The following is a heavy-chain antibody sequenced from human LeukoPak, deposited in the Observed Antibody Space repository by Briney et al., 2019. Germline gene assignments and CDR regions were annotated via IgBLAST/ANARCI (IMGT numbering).Heavy chain of an antibody. CDR3: AVTFNYYDSRSKNDY. V-gene: IGHV3-66*01. CDR1: GFTVSSNY. D-gene: IGHD3-22*01. CDR2: IYSGGST. J-gene: IGHJ4*02. Sequence: GGSLRLSCAASGFTVSSNYMSWVRQAPGKGLECVSVIYSGGSTYYADSVKGRFTISRDNSKNTLYLQMNSLRAEDTAVYYCAVTFNYYDSRSKNDYWGQGTLVTVSS.